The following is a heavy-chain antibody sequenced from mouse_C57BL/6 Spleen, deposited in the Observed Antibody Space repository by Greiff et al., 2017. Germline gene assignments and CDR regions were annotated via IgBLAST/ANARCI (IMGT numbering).Heavy chain of an antibody. J-gene: IGHJ2*01. V-gene: IGHV5-16*01. CDR1: GFTFSDYY. CDR2: INYDGSST. CDR3: ARVVPYCDY. Sequence: DVKLVESEGGLVQPGSSMKLSCTASGFTFSDYYMAWVRQVPEKGLEWVANINYDGSSTYYLDSLKSRFIISRDNAKNILYLQMSSLKSEDTATYYCARVVPYCDYWGQGTTLTVSS.